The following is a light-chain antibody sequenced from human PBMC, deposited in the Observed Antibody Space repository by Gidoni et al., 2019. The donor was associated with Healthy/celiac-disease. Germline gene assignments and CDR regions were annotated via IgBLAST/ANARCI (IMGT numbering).Light chain of an antibody. CDR2: DAS. Sequence: IVLTQSPATLSLSPGERATLSCRASQSVSSYLAWYQQQPGQAPRLLIYDASNRATGIPARFSGSGSGTDFTLTISSLEPEDFAVYYCQQRSNWPRATFGGGTKVEIK. CDR1: QSVSSY. CDR3: QQRSNWPRAT. J-gene: IGKJ4*01. V-gene: IGKV3-11*01.